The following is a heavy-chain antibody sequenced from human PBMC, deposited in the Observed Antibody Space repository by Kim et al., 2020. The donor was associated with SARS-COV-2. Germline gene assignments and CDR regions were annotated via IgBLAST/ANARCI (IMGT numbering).Heavy chain of an antibody. CDR2: ISCSGGST. V-gene: IGHV3-23*01. Sequence: GGSLRLSCAASGSTFSNYAMTWVRLAPGKGLEWVSAISCSGGSTYYADSMKGRFTISRDNSKNTLFLQMNSLRVDDTAVYYCAKDIDGDFGGWGCFDCWG. CDR1: GSTFSNYA. J-gene: IGHJ4*03. CDR3: AKDIDGDFGGWGCFDC. D-gene: IGHD4-17*01.